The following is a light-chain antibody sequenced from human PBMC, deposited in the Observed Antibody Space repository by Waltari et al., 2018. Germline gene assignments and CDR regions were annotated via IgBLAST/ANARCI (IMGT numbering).Light chain of an antibody. CDR3: QQYNNWPRV. Sequence: EIVMTQSPATLSVSPGERATLSCRASQSVSSNLVWYQQKPGQAPRLLIYDASTRATGIPARFSGSGSETEFTHTISSLQSEDFAVYHCQQYNNWPRVFGPGTKVDIK. V-gene: IGKV3-15*01. CDR2: DAS. J-gene: IGKJ3*01. CDR1: QSVSSN.